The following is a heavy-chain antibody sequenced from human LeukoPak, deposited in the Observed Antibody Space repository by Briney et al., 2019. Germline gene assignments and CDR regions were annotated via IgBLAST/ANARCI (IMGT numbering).Heavy chain of an antibody. D-gene: IGHD3-3*01. CDR2: ITDDGSKR. CDR3: ARESGFMMVGEINADNWFDP. V-gene: IGHV3-30*04. Sequence: GGSLRLSCSGAGFTFRDSAFHWVRQAPGKGLEWVAVITDDGSKRFYADSVKGRFTISRDNSRDTLYLHMQTLRPEDSAVYYCARESGFMMVGEINADNWFDPWGQGTPVTVSS. CDR1: GFTFRDSA. J-gene: IGHJ5*02.